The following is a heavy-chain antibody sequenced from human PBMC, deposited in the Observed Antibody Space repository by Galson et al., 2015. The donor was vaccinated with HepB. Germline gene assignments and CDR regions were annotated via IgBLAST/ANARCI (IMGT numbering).Heavy chain of an antibody. Sequence: SETLSLTCTVSGGSISSYYWSWIRQPPGKGLEWIWYIYYSGSTNYNPSLKSRVTISVDTSKNQFSLKLSSVTAADTAVYYCARDRATIFGLDYWGQGTLVTVSS. CDR2: IYYSGST. D-gene: IGHD3-3*01. CDR1: GGSISSYY. CDR3: ARDRATIFGLDY. V-gene: IGHV4-59*01. J-gene: IGHJ4*02.